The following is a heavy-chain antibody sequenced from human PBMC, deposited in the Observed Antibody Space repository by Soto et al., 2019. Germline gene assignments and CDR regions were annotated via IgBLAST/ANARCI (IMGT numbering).Heavy chain of an antibody. J-gene: IGHJ6*02. D-gene: IGHD2-21*02. V-gene: IGHV1-69*01. Sequence: QVQLVQSGAEVKKPGSSVKVSCKASGGTFSSYAISWVRQAPGQGLEWMGGIIPIFGTANYAQKFQGRVTITADESTSTADMELSSVRSEDTAVYYCARVSFVVVTAIHYYYGMDVWGQGTTVTVSS. CDR1: GGTFSSYA. CDR2: IIPIFGTA. CDR3: ARVSFVVVTAIHYYYGMDV.